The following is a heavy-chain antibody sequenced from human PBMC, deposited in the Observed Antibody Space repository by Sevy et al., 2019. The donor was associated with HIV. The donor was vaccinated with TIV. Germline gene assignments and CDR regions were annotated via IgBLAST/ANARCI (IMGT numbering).Heavy chain of an antibody. CDR1: GFTPGTYG. CDR2: IGYDGSHK. V-gene: IGHV3-33*01. D-gene: IGHD2-8*01. CDR3: ARDPRMYGDYLLAYFDY. Sequence: GGSLRLSCTASGFTPGTYGMHWVRQAPGKGLEWVAVIGYDGSHKYYADSVRGRFTISRDNSKNTLFLQMDSLRGEDTAVYYCARDPRMYGDYLLAYFDYWGQGTLVTVSS. J-gene: IGHJ4*02.